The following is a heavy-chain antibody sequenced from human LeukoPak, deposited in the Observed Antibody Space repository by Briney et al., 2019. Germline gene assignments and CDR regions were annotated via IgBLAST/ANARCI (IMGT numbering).Heavy chain of an antibody. CDR1: GFTFSSYS. CDR2: ITSGSTTI. D-gene: IGHD4-17*01. V-gene: IGHV3-48*02. Sequence: GGSLRLSCAASGFTFSSYSMNWVRQHPGKGLEWVSSITSGSTTIYYAHSVKGRFTISRDNAKNSLYLQMNSLRDEDTAVYYCARSRGGYYGDYDYWGQGTLVTVSS. CDR3: ARSRGGYYGDYDY. J-gene: IGHJ4*02.